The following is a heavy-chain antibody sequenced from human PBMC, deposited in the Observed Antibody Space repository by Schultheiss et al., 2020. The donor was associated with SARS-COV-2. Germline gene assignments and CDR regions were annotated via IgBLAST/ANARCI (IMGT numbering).Heavy chain of an antibody. Sequence: GGSLRLSCAASGFTFSHYAMAWVRQVSGKGLEWVSAITDSGDATFDADSVKGRFTISRDNSKNSLYLQMNSLRAEDTALYYCARATYYYGMDVWGQGTTVTVSS. CDR2: ITDSGDAT. V-gene: IGHV3-23*01. CDR1: GFTFSHYA. CDR3: ARATYYYGMDV. J-gene: IGHJ6*02.